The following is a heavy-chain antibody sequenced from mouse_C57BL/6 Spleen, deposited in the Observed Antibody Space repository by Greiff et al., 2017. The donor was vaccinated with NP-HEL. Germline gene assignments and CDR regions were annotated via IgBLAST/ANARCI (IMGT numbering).Heavy chain of an antibody. V-gene: IGHV1-18*01. CDR2: INPNNGGT. CDR3: ARFWYFDV. CDR1: GYTFTDYY. Sequence: VQLQQSGPELVKPGASVKISCKASGYTFTDYYMDWVKQRPGQSLEWIGDINPNNGGTNYNQKFKGKATLTVDKSSSTAYMELRSLTSEDSAVYYCARFWYFDVWGTGTTVTASS. J-gene: IGHJ1*03.